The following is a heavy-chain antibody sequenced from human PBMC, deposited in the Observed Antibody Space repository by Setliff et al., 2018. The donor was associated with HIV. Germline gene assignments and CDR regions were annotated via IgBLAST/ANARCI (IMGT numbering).Heavy chain of an antibody. D-gene: IGHD6-19*01. CDR1: GYTFKTYG. J-gene: IGHJ6*02. Sequence: ASVKVSCKASGYTFKTYGISWVRQAPGHGLEWMGWISPYNGHTNYAQNFQGRVTMTIDTSTSRAYMELKSLTSDDTAAYFCAGLGSGWSDSYYYAMDVWGQGTTVTVS. V-gene: IGHV1-18*01. CDR2: ISPYNGHT. CDR3: AGLGSGWSDSYYYAMDV.